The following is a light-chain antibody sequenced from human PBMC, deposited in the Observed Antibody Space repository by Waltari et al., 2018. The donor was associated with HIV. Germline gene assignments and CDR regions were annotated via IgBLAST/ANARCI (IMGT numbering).Light chain of an antibody. CDR2: DVR. Sequence: QSALTQPRSVSGSPGQSVTISCAGTSNDVGGYNYVSWLQQFPGEAPKVIIYDVRRRPSGVPDRFSGSKSGNTASLTISGLQAEDEADYYCYSYAGSYTSIFGGGTKLTVL. J-gene: IGLJ2*01. CDR3: YSYAGSYTSI. V-gene: IGLV2-11*01. CDR1: SNDVGGYNY.